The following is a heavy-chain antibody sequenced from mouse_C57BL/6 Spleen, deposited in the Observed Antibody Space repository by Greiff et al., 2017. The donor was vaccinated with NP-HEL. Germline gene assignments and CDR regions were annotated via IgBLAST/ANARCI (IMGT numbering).Heavy chain of an antibody. D-gene: IGHD2-5*01. CDR1: GYTFTSYW. J-gene: IGHJ4*01. CDR3: ARGSNRLYYYAMDY. V-gene: IGHV1-72*01. CDR2: IDPNSGGT. Sequence: VQLQQSGAELVKPGASVKLSCKASGYTFTSYWMHWVKQRPGRGLEWIGRIDPNSGGTKYNEKFKSKATLTVDKPSSTAYMQLSSLTSEDSAVYYCARGSNRLYYYAMDYWGQGTSVTVSS.